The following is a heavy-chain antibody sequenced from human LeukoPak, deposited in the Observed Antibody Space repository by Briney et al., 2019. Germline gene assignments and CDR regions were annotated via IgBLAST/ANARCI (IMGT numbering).Heavy chain of an antibody. D-gene: IGHD6-19*01. CDR3: AKDRGGWSFDQ. J-gene: IGHJ4*02. Sequence: GGSLRLSCAASGFNFNNYWMSWVRQAPGKGLEWVANIKEDESEKDYVDSVKGRFTISRDISNNTLYLQMTSLRPEDTAIYYCAKDRGGWSFDQWGQGTLVTVSS. CDR2: IKEDESEK. CDR1: GFNFNNYW. V-gene: IGHV3-7*01.